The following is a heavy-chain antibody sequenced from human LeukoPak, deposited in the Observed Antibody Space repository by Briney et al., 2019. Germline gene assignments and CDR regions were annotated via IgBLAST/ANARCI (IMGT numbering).Heavy chain of an antibody. V-gene: IGHV1-8*03. CDR1: GYTFTIYD. CDR2: MNPNSGNT. J-gene: IGHJ6*02. CDR3: ARGHRYYDILTGYYYYYGMDV. D-gene: IGHD3-9*01. Sequence: GASVKVSCKASGYTFTIYDINWVRQATGQGLEWMGWMNPNSGNTGYAQKFQGRVTITRNTSISTAYMELSSLRSEDTAVYYCARGHRYYDILTGYYYYYGMDVWGQGTTVTVSS.